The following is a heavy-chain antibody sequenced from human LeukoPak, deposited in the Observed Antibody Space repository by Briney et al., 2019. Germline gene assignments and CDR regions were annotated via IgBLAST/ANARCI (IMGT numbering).Heavy chain of an antibody. D-gene: IGHD1-26*01. CDR3: ARDVSAGRWVFDY. Sequence: SETLSLTCSVSGGSISSHYWSWIRQPPGKGLEWIGFIYYSGSTNYNPSLKIRVTISVDTSKNQFSLRLNSVTAADTAVYYCARDVSAGRWVFDYWGQGTLVTVSS. CDR1: GGSISSHY. CDR2: IYYSGST. V-gene: IGHV4-59*11. J-gene: IGHJ4*02.